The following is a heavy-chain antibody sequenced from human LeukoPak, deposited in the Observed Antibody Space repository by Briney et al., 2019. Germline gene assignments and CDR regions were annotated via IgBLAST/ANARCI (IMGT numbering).Heavy chain of an antibody. CDR2: IYYSGST. Sequence: SETLSLTCTVSGGSISSYYWSWIRQPPGKGLEWIGYIYYSGSTNYNPSLKSRVTISVDTSRNQFSLQLSSVTAADTAVYYCARIHRYCSGGACYVLDNWGQGTLVAVSS. J-gene: IGHJ4*02. CDR3: ARIHRYCSGGACYVLDN. V-gene: IGHV4-59*01. D-gene: IGHD2-15*01. CDR1: GGSISSYY.